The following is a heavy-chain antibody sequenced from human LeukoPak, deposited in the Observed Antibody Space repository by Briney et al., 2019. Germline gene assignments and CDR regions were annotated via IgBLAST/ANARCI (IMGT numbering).Heavy chain of an antibody. CDR1: GYTFTSYG. J-gene: IGHJ6*03. Sequence: GASVKVSCKASGYTFTSYGISWVRRAPGQGLEWMGWIGAYNGNADYVQKLQGRVTMTTDTSTSTAYMELRSLRSDDTAVYYCARAEYDFWSGYYMDYYSYHYMDVWGKGTTDTVSS. CDR2: IGAYNGNA. V-gene: IGHV1-18*01. CDR3: ARAEYDFWSGYYMDYYSYHYMDV. D-gene: IGHD3-3*01.